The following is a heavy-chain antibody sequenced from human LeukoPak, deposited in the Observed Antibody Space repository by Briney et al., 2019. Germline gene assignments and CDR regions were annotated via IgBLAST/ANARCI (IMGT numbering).Heavy chain of an antibody. D-gene: IGHD6-19*01. V-gene: IGHV3-11*06. Sequence: PGGSLRLSCAASGFTFSDYYMSWIRQAPGKGLEWVSYIGGSGSCTNYADSVKGRFTISRDNAKNSLYLQMNSLRAEDTAVYYCARDGYSSGWYIWGQGTMVTVSS. CDR3: ARDGYSSGWYI. CDR2: IGGSGSCT. J-gene: IGHJ3*02. CDR1: GFTFSDYY.